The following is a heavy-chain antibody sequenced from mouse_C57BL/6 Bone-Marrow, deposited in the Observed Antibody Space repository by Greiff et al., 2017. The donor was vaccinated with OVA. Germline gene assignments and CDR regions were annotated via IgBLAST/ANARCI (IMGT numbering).Heavy chain of an antibody. D-gene: IGHD3-2*02. V-gene: IGHV1-7*01. J-gene: IGHJ3*01. CDR1: GYTFTSYW. Sequence: QVQLKQSGAELVKPGASVKLSCKASGYTFTSYWMHWVKQRPGQGLEWIGYINPSSGYTKYNQKFKDKATLTADKSSSTAYMQLSSLTSEDSAVYYCASPKTAQATLFAYWGQGTLVTVSA. CDR3: ASPKTAQATLFAY. CDR2: INPSSGYT.